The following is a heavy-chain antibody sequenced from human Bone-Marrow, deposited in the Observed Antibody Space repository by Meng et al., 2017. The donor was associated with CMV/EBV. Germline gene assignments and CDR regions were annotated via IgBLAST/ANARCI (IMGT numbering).Heavy chain of an antibody. CDR2: TTPILGIA. CDR3: ARGAFGGGSYWDYYYYGMDV. D-gene: IGHD1-26*01. V-gene: IGHV1-69*10. Sequence: SVKVSCKASGGTFSTYVIKWVRQAPGQGLEWMGGTTPILGIATYAQKFQGRVTNTADKSTSTAYMAVSSLRSEDTAVYYCARGAFGGGSYWDYYYYGMDVWGQGTTVTVSS. J-gene: IGHJ6*02. CDR1: GGTFSTYV.